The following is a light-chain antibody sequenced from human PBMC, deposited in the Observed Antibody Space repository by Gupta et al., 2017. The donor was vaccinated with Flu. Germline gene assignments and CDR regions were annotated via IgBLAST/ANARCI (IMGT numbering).Light chain of an antibody. CDR1: SSGIGGYDY. Sequence: IAITSTGTSSGIGGYDYVCWYQQHPGEAPELLIFEVGRRPSGISDRFAGSKSGTTAALTITRLQPEDEAYYYCRSETNTNTVVVFGGGTKLTVL. J-gene: IGLJ2*01. CDR2: EVG. CDR3: RSETNTNTVVV. V-gene: IGLV2-14*01.